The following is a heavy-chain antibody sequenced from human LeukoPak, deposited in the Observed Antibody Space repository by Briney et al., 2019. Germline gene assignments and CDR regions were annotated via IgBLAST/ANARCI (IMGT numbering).Heavy chain of an antibody. CDR1: GGSISSYY. J-gene: IGHJ6*02. V-gene: IGHV4-59*01. Sequence: PSETLSLTCTVSGGSISSYYWSWIRQPPGKGLEWIGYIYYSGSTNYNPSLKSRVTISVDTSKNQFSLKLSSVTAADTVVYYCARSEPYYDFWSGYSYYYGMDVWGQGTTVTVSS. CDR2: IYYSGST. D-gene: IGHD3-3*01. CDR3: ARSEPYYDFWSGYSYYYGMDV.